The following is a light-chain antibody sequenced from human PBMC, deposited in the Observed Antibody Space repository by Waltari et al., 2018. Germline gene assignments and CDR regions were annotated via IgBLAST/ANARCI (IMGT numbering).Light chain of an antibody. CDR1: TSYSSAYKY. V-gene: IGLV2-14*01. CDR2: HVS. J-gene: IGLJ2*01. CDR3: SSYRSGSTLV. Sequence: QSALTQPASVSGSPGQSITLSCTGTTSYSSAYKYVPWYQQHPRKVPKVIIYHVSNRPSGISTRFSGSKSGNTASLTISGLQAEDEADYYCSSYRSGSTLVFGGGTKVTVL.